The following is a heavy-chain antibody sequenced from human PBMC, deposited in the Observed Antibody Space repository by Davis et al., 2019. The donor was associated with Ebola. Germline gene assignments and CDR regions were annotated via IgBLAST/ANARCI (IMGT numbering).Heavy chain of an antibody. Sequence: GGSLRLSCAASGFTFSSYAMDWVRQAPGKGLEWVAAVSHDENNKYADSVKGRFTISRDNSKNTLYLQMNSLRTEDTAVYYCARADGFSSSWYLFDYWGQGTLVTVSS. CDR1: GFTFSSYA. D-gene: IGHD6-13*01. CDR3: ARADGFSSSWYLFDY. J-gene: IGHJ4*02. V-gene: IGHV3-30-3*01. CDR2: VSHDENNK.